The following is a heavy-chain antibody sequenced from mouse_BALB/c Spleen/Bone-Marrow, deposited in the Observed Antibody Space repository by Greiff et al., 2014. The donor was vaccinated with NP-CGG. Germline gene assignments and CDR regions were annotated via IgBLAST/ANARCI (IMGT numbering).Heavy chain of an antibody. CDR1: GYTFTSYV. CDR2: INPYNDGT. Sequence: VQLQQPGPELAKPGASVKMSCKASGYTFTSYVMHWVKQQPGQGLEWFGYINPYNDGTKYNEKFEGKATLTSDKSSSTAYMELSSLTSEDSAVYFCAREGVDYFDYWGQGTTLTVSS. J-gene: IGHJ2*01. CDR3: AREGVDYFDY. V-gene: IGHV1-14*01.